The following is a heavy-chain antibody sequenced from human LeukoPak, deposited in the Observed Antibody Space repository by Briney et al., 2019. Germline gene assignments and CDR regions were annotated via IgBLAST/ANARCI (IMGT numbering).Heavy chain of an antibody. CDR3: ARDVTVAPYYDFWSGAYYGGAFDI. Sequence: SETLSLTCTVSGGSISSYYWSWIRQPAGKGLEWIGRIYTSGSTNYNPSLKSRVTMSVDTSKNQFSLKLSSVTAADTAVYYCARDVTVAPYYDFWSGAYYGGAFDIWGQGTMVTVSP. D-gene: IGHD3-3*01. V-gene: IGHV4-4*07. CDR2: IYTSGST. J-gene: IGHJ3*02. CDR1: GGSISSYY.